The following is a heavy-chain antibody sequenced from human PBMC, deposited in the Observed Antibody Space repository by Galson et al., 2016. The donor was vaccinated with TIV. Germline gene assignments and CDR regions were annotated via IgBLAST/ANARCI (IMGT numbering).Heavy chain of an antibody. D-gene: IGHD3-10*01. CDR3: ARVTMIRGTLDY. V-gene: IGHV3-30*04. CDR1: GFTFSTYA. Sequence: LRLSCAASGFTFSTYAMYWVRQSQSKGLEWVAFISYDGTNRYYADSVKGRFTVSRDSSKNTLYLQLNLLKPEDTAVYYCARVTMIRGTLDYWGQGTLVTVSS. CDR2: ISYDGTNR. J-gene: IGHJ4*02.